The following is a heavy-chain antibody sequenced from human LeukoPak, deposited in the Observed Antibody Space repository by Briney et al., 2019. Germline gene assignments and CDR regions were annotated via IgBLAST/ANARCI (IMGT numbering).Heavy chain of an antibody. CDR1: GGSISSYY. CDR3: ARGARTAAANDAFDI. V-gene: IGHV4-59*01. Sequence: SETLSLTCTVSGGSISSYYWSWIRQPPGKGLGWIGYIYYSGSTNYNPSLKSRVTVSVDTSKNQFSLKLSSVTAADTAVYYCARGARTAAANDAFDIWGQGTMVTVSS. CDR2: IYYSGST. D-gene: IGHD6-13*01. J-gene: IGHJ3*02.